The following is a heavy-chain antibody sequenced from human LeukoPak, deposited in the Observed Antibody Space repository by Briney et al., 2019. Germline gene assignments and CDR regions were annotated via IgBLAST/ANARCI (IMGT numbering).Heavy chain of an antibody. CDR1: GDSVSSNSAA. V-gene: IGHV6-1*01. CDR3: ASSGIGSPAALLWFGELSDYFDY. CDR2: TYYRSKWCN. J-gene: IGHJ4*02. Sequence: SQTLSLTCAISGDSVSSNSAAWNWSRQSPSRGLEWLGRTYYRSKWCNDYAVSVKSRITINPDTSKNQFSLQLNSVTPEDTAVYYCASSGIGSPAALLWFGELSDYFDYWGQGTLVTVSS. D-gene: IGHD3-10*01.